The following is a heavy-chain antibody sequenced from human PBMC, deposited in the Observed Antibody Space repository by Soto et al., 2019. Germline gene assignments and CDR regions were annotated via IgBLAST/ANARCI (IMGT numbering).Heavy chain of an antibody. Sequence: ESGGGVVQPGRSLRLSCAASGFTFSSYGMHWVRQAPGKGLEWVAVISYDGSNKYYADSVKGRFTISRDNSKNTLYLQMNSLRAEDTAVYYCAKLASIRDDAFDIWGQGTMVTVSS. CDR3: AKLASIRDDAFDI. D-gene: IGHD1-20*01. CDR2: ISYDGSNK. CDR1: GFTFSSYG. J-gene: IGHJ3*02. V-gene: IGHV3-30*18.